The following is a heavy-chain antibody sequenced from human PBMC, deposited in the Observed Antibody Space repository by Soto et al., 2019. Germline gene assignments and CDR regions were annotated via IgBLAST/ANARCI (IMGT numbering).Heavy chain of an antibody. Sequence: QVRLQESGQGLVRPSQTLSLICTVSGGSIRNDNFYWSFLRQRPGTGLEWLGYISYSGITFYNPSLESRLFISVDPSNNKFSLNLKSVTAADTAMYYCARDLDGVVTGRGAFAVWGPGTLVTVSS. CDR3: ARDLDGVVTGRGAFAV. V-gene: IGHV4-31*03. CDR2: ISYSGIT. CDR1: GGSIRNDNFY. D-gene: IGHD3-9*01. J-gene: IGHJ3*01.